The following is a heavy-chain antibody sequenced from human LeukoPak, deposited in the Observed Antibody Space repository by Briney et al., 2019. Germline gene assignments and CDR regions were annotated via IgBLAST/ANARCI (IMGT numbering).Heavy chain of an antibody. V-gene: IGHV4-59*08. J-gene: IGHJ3*02. CDR3: ARRRRLKNPGGDAFDI. CDR2: IYYSGST. D-gene: IGHD2/OR15-2a*01. Sequence: GSLRLSCAASGFTFSTYGMHWVRQPPGKGLEWIGYIYYSGSTRYNPSLQSRVTMSIGTSKTQFSLKLDSVTAEDTAVYYCARRRRLKNPGGDAFDIWGQGTVVIVSS. CDR1: GFTFSTYG.